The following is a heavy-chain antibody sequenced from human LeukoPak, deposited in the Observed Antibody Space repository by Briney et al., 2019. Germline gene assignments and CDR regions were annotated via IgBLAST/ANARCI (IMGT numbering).Heavy chain of an antibody. J-gene: IGHJ5*02. CDR3: AKGGTIWRNWFDP. D-gene: IGHD1-26*01. V-gene: IGHV3-23*01. CDR1: GFTFSSYG. CDR2: ISRSGGTT. Sequence: GGSLRLSCAASGFTFSSYGMSWVRQAPGKGLEWVSAISRSGGTTYYADSVKGRFTISRDNSKNTLYLQMHSLGVEDTAVYYCAKGGTIWRNWFDPWGQGTLVTVSS.